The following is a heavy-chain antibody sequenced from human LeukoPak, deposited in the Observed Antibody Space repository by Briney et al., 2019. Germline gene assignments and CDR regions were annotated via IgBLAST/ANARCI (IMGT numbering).Heavy chain of an antibody. D-gene: IGHD5-24*01. Sequence: PPETLSLTCAVYGGSFSGYYWSWIRQPPGKGLEWIGEINHSGSTNYNPSLKSRVTISVDTSKNQSSLKLSSVTAADTAEYYCARADLRWLRLDYWGQGTLVTVSS. CDR3: ARADLRWLRLDY. CDR2: INHSGST. V-gene: IGHV4-34*01. CDR1: GGSFSGYY. J-gene: IGHJ4*02.